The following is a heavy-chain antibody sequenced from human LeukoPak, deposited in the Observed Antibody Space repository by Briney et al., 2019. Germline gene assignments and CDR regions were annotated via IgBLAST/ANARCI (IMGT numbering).Heavy chain of an antibody. CDR2: IIPIFGTA. D-gene: IGHD3-9*01. Sequence: GASVKVSCKASGGTFSSYAISWVRQAPGQGLEWMGGIIPIFGTANYAQKFQGRVTITADESTSTAYMELSSLRSEDTAVYYCARGLVMRGIHFPPGDYWGQGTLVTVSS. CDR3: ARGLVMRGIHFPPGDY. J-gene: IGHJ4*02. CDR1: GGTFSSYA. V-gene: IGHV1-69*13.